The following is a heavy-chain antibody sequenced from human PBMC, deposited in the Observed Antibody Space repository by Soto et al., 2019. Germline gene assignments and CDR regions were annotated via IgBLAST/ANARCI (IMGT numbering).Heavy chain of an antibody. D-gene: IGHD6-19*01. Sequence: QVQLVQSGAEVKMPGASVKVSCKASGYSFTTYGISWVRQAPGRGPEWMGWVNTYNGDTNYAQNFQGRVTMTTDTXTXTXXMELWSLKSDDTAVYYCARDATDITVAGKSPHYDNWGQGTLVTVSS. J-gene: IGHJ4*02. V-gene: IGHV1-18*01. CDR2: VNTYNGDT. CDR3: ARDATDITVAGKSPHYDN. CDR1: GYSFTTYG.